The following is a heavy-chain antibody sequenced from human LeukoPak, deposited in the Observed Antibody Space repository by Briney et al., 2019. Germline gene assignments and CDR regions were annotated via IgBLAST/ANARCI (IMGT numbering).Heavy chain of an antibody. J-gene: IGHJ4*02. D-gene: IGHD6-13*01. CDR1: GFTVSSNY. V-gene: IGHV3-53*01. CDR2: IYSGGST. Sequence: GGSLRLSCAASGFTVSSNYMSWVRQAPGKELEWVSVIYSGGSTYYADSVKGRFTISRDNSKNTLYLQMNSLRAEDTAVYYCARAAAGISFDYWGQGTLVTVSS. CDR3: ARAAAGISFDY.